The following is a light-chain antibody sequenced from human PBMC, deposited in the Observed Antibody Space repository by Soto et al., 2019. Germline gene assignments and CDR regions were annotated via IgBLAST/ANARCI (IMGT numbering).Light chain of an antibody. V-gene: IGKV3-15*01. J-gene: IGKJ5*01. CDR2: GAS. Sequence: EIVMAQSPATLSVSPGGRATLSCRASQSISDTLAWYQQKPGQAPRLLIHGASTRAPGISARFSGSGSGTEFTLTISSLQSEDFAIYYCQQHNQWPITFGQGTRLEIK. CDR3: QQHNQWPIT. CDR1: QSISDT.